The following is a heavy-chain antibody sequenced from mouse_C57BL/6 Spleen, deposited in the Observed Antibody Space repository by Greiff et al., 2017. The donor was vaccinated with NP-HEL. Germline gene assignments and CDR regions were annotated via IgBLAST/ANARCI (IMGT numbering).Heavy chain of an antibody. CDR2: INPYNGGT. J-gene: IGHJ2*01. Sequence: DVQLQESGPVLVKPGASVKMSCKASGYTFTDYYMNWVKQSHGKSLEWIGVINPYNGGTSYNQKFKGKATLTVDKSSSTAYMELNSLTSEDSAVYYCARRGQLRPYYFDYWGQGTTLTVSS. CDR1: GYTFTDYY. V-gene: IGHV1-19*01. CDR3: ARRGQLRPYYFDY. D-gene: IGHD3-2*02.